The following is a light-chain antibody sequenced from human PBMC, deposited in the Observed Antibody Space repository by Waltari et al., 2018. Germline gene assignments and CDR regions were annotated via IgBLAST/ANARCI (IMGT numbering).Light chain of an antibody. V-gene: IGKV3-15*01. CDR1: QSVSSN. CDR3: QQHDNSLWT. J-gene: IGKJ1*01. Sequence: EIVMTQSPATLSVSPGERVTLSCRASQSVSSNLAWSQQKPGQAPRLLIYDASTRATGIPARFSGSGSGTEFTLTISSLQSEDFGVFFCQQHDNSLWTFGQGTKVEVK. CDR2: DAS.